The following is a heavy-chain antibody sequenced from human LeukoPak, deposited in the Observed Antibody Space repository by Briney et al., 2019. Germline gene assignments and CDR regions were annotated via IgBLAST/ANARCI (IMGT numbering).Heavy chain of an antibody. Sequence: ASVKVSCKASGYTFTGYYIHWVRQAPGQGLEWMGIIIPSGINTYSAQQFQGRLTMNMDASTNTVYMELNSLRSEDTAVYYCARDRYGDYGWFDPWGQGTLVTVSS. CDR2: IIPSGINT. CDR1: GYTFTGYY. J-gene: IGHJ5*02. CDR3: ARDRYGDYGWFDP. D-gene: IGHD4-17*01. V-gene: IGHV1-46*01.